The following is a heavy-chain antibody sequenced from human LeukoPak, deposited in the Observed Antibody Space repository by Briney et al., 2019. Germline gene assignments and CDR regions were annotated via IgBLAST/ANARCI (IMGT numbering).Heavy chain of an antibody. CDR3: AKDRNVDTAYYFDY. D-gene: IGHD5-18*01. Sequence: PGGSLRLSCAASGFTFDDYAMHWVRQAPGKGLEWVSLISWDGGSTYYADSVKGRFTISSDNSKNSLYLQMNSLRAEDTALYYCAKDRNVDTAYYFDYWGQGTLVTVSS. CDR1: GFTFDDYA. J-gene: IGHJ4*02. CDR2: ISWDGGST. V-gene: IGHV3-43D*03.